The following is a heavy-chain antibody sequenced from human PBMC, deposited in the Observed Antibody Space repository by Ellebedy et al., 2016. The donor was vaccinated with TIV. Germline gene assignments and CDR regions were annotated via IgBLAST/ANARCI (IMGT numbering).Heavy chain of an antibody. CDR3: ARETLEAMDV. D-gene: IGHD1-1*01. Sequence: GESLKISCAASGFIFSGHWMHWVRQAPDKGLHWVSSITAGHIYISYADSVKGRFTVSRDNAKNSLYLHMDNLRAEDTAIYYCARETLEAMDVWGQGTTVTVSS. CDR2: ITAGHIYI. CDR1: GFIFSGHW. J-gene: IGHJ6*02. V-gene: IGHV3-21*01.